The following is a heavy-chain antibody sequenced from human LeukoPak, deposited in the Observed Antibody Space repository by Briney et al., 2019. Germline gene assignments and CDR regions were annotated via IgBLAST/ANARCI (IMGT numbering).Heavy chain of an antibody. V-gene: IGHV1-18*01. Sequence: ASVKVSCKASGYTFTSYGISWVRQAPGQGLEWMGWISAYNGNTNYAQKLQGRATMTTDTSTSTAYMELRSLRSDDTAVYYCARFMITFGGVIVISGIDYWGQGTLVTVSS. J-gene: IGHJ4*02. CDR1: GYTFTSYG. CDR2: ISAYNGNT. CDR3: ARFMITFGGVIVISGIDY. D-gene: IGHD3-16*02.